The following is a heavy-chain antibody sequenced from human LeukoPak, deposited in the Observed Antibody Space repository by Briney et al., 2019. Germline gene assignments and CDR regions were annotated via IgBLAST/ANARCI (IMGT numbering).Heavy chain of an antibody. CDR2: INSDGSST. V-gene: IGHV3-74*01. J-gene: IGHJ3*02. CDR1: GFTFSSYW. Sequence: GGSLRLSCAASGFTFSSYWMHWVRQAPGKGLVWVSRINSDGSSTSYADSVKGRFTISRDNAKNTLYLQMNSLRAEDTAVYYCARAEPYYDAFDIWGQGTMVTVSS. CDR3: ARAEPYYDAFDI. D-gene: IGHD1-26*01.